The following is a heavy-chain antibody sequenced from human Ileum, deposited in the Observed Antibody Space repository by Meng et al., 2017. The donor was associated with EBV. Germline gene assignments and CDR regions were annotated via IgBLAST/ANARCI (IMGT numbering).Heavy chain of an antibody. Sequence: VQRRESGRGRGKRVGSLSLSGAGSGGSITERNSWSWVRQPPGQGLEWIGEIYHNGGTNYNPSLKSRVTISVDKSKNEISLKLRSVTAADTAVYYCARWAFIYSYGFDNWGQGTLVTVSS. V-gene: IGHV4-4*02. D-gene: IGHD5-18*01. CDR1: GGSITERNS. J-gene: IGHJ4*02. CDR2: IYHNGGT. CDR3: ARWAFIYSYGFDN.